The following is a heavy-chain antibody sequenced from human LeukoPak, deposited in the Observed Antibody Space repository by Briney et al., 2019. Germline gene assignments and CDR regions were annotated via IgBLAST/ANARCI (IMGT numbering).Heavy chain of an antibody. CDR2: INHNGNVN. D-gene: IGHD3-16*01. CDR3: ARGGGLDA. CDR1: AFIFSGHW. V-gene: IGHV3-7*03. J-gene: IGHJ6*02. Sequence: GGSLRLSCEGSAFIFSGHWMNWARQAPGKGLEWVASINHNGNVNYYVDSVKGRFTISRDNAKNSLYLQMSNLRAEDTAVYFCARGGGLDAWGQGATVTVSS.